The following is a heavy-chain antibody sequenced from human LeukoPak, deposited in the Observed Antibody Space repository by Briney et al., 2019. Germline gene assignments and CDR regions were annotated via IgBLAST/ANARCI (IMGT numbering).Heavy chain of an antibody. CDR1: GGSISSSSYY. V-gene: IGHV4-39*01. CDR2: IYYSGST. Sequence: SETLSLTCTVSGGSISSSSYYWGWLRQPPGKGLEWIGSIYYSGSTYYNPSLKSRVTISVDTSKNQFSLKLSSVTAADTAVYYCARRDEYGDDAFDYWGQGTLVTVSS. J-gene: IGHJ4*02. CDR3: ARRDEYGDDAFDY. D-gene: IGHD4-17*01.